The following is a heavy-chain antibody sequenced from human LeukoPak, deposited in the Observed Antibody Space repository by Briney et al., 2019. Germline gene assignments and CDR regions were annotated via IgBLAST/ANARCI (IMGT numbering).Heavy chain of an antibody. Sequence: GGSLRLSCAASGFTFSSYSMNWVRQAPGKGLEWVSSISSSSSYIYYADSVKGRFTISRDNAKNSLYLQMNSLRAEDTAVYYCARESPGNDYSKHVCDYWGQGTLVTVSS. CDR2: ISSSSSYI. V-gene: IGHV3-21*01. CDR3: ARESPGNDYSKHVCDY. CDR1: GFTFSSYS. J-gene: IGHJ4*02. D-gene: IGHD4-4*01.